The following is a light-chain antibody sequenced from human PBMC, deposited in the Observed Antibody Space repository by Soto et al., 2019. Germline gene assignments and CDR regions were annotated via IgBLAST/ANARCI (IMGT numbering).Light chain of an antibody. J-gene: IGKJ1*01. CDR1: QSVSSR. CDR2: GAS. CDR3: QKYGTFWT. Sequence: EIVLTQSPGTLSLSPGERATLSCRASQSVSSRLAWYQQRPGQAPRLLIYGASSRATGIPDRFSGSGSGTDFTLTIRRLEPDDFAVYYCQKYGTFWTFGQGTKVDIK. V-gene: IGKV3-20*01.